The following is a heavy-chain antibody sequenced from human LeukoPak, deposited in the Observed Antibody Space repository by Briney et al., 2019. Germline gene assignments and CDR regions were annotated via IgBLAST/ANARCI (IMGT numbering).Heavy chain of an antibody. CDR1: GLSIADYT. D-gene: IGHD6-13*01. CDR2: ISRNGVAT. J-gene: IGHJ4*02. V-gene: IGHV3-43*01. Sequence: PGGSLRLSCEASGLSIADYTMHWVRQVPGKGLEWVSLISRNGVATKYADSVRGRFIVSRDNSKNTLYLQMNSLRAEDTAVYYCAKLTSSSSWYTHFDYWGQGTLVTVSS. CDR3: AKLTSSSSWYTHFDY.